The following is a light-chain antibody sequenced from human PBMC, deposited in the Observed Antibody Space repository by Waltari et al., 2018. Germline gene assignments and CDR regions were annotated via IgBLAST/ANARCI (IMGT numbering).Light chain of an antibody. CDR1: SSNIVNRY. J-gene: IGLJ3*02. CDR3: GSWDTSLNTGV. Sequence: QSVLTQPPSVSAAPGQKVTISCSGSSSNIVNRYVSWYQQRPGTAPKLLICENNRRPSGIPDRFSCSKSGTSATLDITGLQTGDEGDYYCGSWDTSLNTGVFGGGTKLTVL. CDR2: ENN. V-gene: IGLV1-51*01.